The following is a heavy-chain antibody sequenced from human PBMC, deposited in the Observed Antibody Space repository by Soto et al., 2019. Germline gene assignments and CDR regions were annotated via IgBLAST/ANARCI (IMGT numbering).Heavy chain of an antibody. CDR1: GGTFSSYA. CDR2: IIPIFGTA. J-gene: IGHJ6*02. D-gene: IGHD6-13*01. Sequence: SVKVSCKASGGTFSSYAISWVRQAPGQGLEWMGGIIPIFGTANYAQKFQGRVTITADESTSTAYMELSSLRSEDTAVYYCARVVSSSSPIDVWGQGTTVTVSS. V-gene: IGHV1-69*13. CDR3: ARVVSSSSPIDV.